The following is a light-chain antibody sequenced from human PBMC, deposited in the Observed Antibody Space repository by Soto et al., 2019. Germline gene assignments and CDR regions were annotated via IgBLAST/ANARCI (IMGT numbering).Light chain of an antibody. J-gene: IGKJ1*01. V-gene: IGKV3-20*01. CDR2: GAS. CDR1: QSVSSGH. Sequence: EIVLTQSPGTLSFSRVGRGTLSFSASQSVSSGHLAWYQQKPGQAPRLLIYGASSRATGIPDRFSGSGSGTDFALTINRLEPEDFAVYYCQQYGSSPWTFGQGTKVDIK. CDR3: QQYGSSPWT.